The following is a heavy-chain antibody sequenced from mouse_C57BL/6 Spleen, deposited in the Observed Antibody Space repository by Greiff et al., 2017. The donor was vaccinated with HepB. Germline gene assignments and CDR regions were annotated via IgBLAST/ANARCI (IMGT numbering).Heavy chain of an antibody. CDR3: ARGDYGSPAWFAY. CDR1: GYTFTSYW. V-gene: IGHV1-55*01. CDR2: IYPGSGST. J-gene: IGHJ3*01. Sequence: VQLQQPGAELVKPGASVKMSCKASGYTFTSYWITWVKQRPGQGLEWIGDIYPGSGSTNYNEKFKSKATLTVDTSSSTAYMQLSSLTSEDSAVYYCARGDYGSPAWFAYWGQGTLVTVSA. D-gene: IGHD1-1*01.